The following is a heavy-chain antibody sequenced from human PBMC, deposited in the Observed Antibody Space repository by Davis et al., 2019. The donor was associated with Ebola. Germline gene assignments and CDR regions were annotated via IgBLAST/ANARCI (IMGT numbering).Heavy chain of an antibody. Sequence: HSQTLSLTCDTSGDTVSSIDGAWNWIRQSPSRGLEWLGRTYYASNAWYHHYALSVESRLTINLARSKDQFSLQLKFVTPEDTAVYYCAKGWLRSGIRYWGQGTLVTVSS. D-gene: IGHD5-12*01. CDR2: TYYASNAWYH. CDR3: AKGWLRSGIRY. CDR1: GDTVSSIDGA. J-gene: IGHJ4*02. V-gene: IGHV6-1*01.